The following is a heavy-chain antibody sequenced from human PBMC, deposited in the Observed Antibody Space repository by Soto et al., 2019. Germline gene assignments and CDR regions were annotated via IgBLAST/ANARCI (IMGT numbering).Heavy chain of an antibody. CDR1: GGTFSSYA. J-gene: IGHJ6*02. CDR3: AWGLRFLEWSSSLYGMDV. CDR2: IIPIFGTA. D-gene: IGHD3-3*01. Sequence: VKVACKASGGTFSSYAISWVRQAPGQGLEWMGGIIPIFGTANYAQKFQGRVTITADESTSTAYMELSSLRSEDTAVYYCAWGLRFLEWSSSLYGMDVWGQGTTVTVSS. V-gene: IGHV1-69*13.